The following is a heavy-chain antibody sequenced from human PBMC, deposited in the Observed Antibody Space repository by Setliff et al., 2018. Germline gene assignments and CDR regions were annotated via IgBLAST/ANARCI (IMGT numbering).Heavy chain of an antibody. CDR3: ARAPQYTNYWYALSWFDP. V-gene: IGHV4-4*07. J-gene: IGHJ5*02. Sequence: SETLSLTCTVSGGSISRDYWSWIRQPAGRGLEWMGHIDPSGNTNYHPSLRSRVTISRDTSKNQFSLKLASMTAADTAIYYCARAPQYTNYWYALSWFDPWGQGTLVTVSS. CDR1: GGSISRDY. D-gene: IGHD2-8*02. CDR2: IDPSGNT.